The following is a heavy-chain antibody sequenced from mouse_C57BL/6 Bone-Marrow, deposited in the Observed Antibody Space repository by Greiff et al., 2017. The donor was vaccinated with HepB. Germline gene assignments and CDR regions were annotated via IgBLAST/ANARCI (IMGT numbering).Heavy chain of an antibody. CDR1: GYAFSSSG. D-gene: IGHD1-1*01. CDR3: AKISITTVVDY. V-gene: IGHV1-82*01. Sequence: VQLQQSGPELVKPGASVKISCKASGYAFSSSGMNWVKQRPGKGLEWIGRINPGDGATNYNGKFKGKATLTADKSSSTAYMQLSSLTSEDSAVYFCAKISITTVVDYWGQGTTLTVSS. CDR2: INPGDGAT. J-gene: IGHJ2*01.